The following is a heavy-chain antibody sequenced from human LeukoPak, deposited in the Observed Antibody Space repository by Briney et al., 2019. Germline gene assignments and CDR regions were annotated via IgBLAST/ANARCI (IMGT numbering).Heavy chain of an antibody. J-gene: IGHJ4*02. CDR1: GFIFSSYA. CDR3: AKGSGWYLIGYFDY. CDR2: ISWNSGSI. Sequence: PGGSLRLSCAASGFIFSSYAMHWVRQAPGKGLEWVSGISWNSGSIGYADSVKGRFTISRDNAKNSLYLQMNSLRAEDTALYYCAKGSGWYLIGYFDYWGQGTLVTVSS. V-gene: IGHV3-9*01. D-gene: IGHD6-19*01.